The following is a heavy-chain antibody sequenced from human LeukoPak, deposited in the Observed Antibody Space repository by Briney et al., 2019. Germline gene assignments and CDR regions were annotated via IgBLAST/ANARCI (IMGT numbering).Heavy chain of an antibody. CDR3: AREEIARKAFDI. CDR1: GFTFSSYS. J-gene: IGHJ3*02. CDR2: ISSSGSTI. V-gene: IGHV3-48*04. D-gene: IGHD5-24*01. Sequence: GGSLRLSCAASGFTFSSYSMNWVRQAPGKGLEWVSYISSSGSTIYYADSVKGRFTISRDNAKNSLYLQMNSLRAEDTAVYYCAREEIARKAFDIWGQGTMVTVSS.